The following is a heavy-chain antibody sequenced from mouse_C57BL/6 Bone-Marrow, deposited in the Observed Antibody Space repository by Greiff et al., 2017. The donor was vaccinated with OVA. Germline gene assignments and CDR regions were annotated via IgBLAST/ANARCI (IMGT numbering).Heavy chain of an antibody. J-gene: IGHJ4*01. Sequence: VQLVESGPELVKPGASVKISCKASGYAFSSSWMNWVKQRPGKGLEWIGRIYPGDGDTNYNGKFKGKATLTADKSSSTAYMQLSSLTSEDSAVYFCARSYGYYYAMDYWGQGTSVTVSS. CDR1: GYAFSSSW. D-gene: IGHD2-2*01. V-gene: IGHV1-82*01. CDR3: ARSYGYYYAMDY. CDR2: IYPGDGDT.